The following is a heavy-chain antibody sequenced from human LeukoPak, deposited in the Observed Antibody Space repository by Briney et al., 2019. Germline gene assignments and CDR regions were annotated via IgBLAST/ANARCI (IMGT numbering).Heavy chain of an antibody. CDR1: GYTFTSYG. D-gene: IGHD6-19*01. Sequence: ASVKVSCKASGYTFTSYGISWVRQAPGQGLEWMGWISAYNGNTSYAQKLQGRVTMTTDTSTGTAYMELRSLRSDDTAVYYCARVPETGYSSGWYPIDYWGQGTLVTVSS. CDR3: ARVPETGYSSGWYPIDY. V-gene: IGHV1-18*01. J-gene: IGHJ4*02. CDR2: ISAYNGNT.